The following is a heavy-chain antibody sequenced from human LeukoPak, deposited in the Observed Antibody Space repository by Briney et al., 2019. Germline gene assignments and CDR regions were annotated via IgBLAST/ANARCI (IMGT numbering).Heavy chain of an antibody. CDR2: ISISGDDT. V-gene: IGHV3-23*01. J-gene: IGHJ4*02. CDR1: GFTFSSYA. D-gene: IGHD1-7*01. CDR3: ANPAWGNYLVGFDY. Sequence: GGSLRLSCAASGFTFSSYAMNWVRQAPGKGLEWVSAISISGDDTYYAESVKGRFTISRDNSKNTLYLRMNSLRAEDTAVYFCANPAWGNYLVGFDYWGQGTLVTVSS.